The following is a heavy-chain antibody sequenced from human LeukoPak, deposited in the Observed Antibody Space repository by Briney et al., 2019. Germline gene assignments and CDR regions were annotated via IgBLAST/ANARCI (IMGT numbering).Heavy chain of an antibody. CDR1: GFTLSTNA. V-gene: IGHV3-23*01. CDR3: AKAEYGDYDDY. J-gene: IGHJ4*02. CDR2: ISGSGGST. Sequence: TGGSLRLSCLTSGFTLSTNAMSWVRQAPGKGLEWVSAISGSGGSTYYADSVKGRFTISRDNSKNTLYLQMNSLRAEDTAVYYCAKAEYGDYDDYWGQGTLVTVSS. D-gene: IGHD4-17*01.